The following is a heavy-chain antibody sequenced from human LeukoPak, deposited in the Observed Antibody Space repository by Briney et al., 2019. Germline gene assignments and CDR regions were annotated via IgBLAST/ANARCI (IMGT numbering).Heavy chain of an antibody. Sequence: PGGSLRLSCAASGFNVSSNYMSWVRQAPGKGLEWVSIIYSGGSTYYADSVKGRFTISTDISKNTLYLHMNSLRAEDTAVYYCAKVPYDSGSYQYYLYYYMDVWGKGTTVTISS. CDR3: AKVPYDSGSYQYYLYYYMDV. D-gene: IGHD3-10*01. V-gene: IGHV3-66*01. CDR2: IYSGGST. J-gene: IGHJ6*03. CDR1: GFNVSSNY.